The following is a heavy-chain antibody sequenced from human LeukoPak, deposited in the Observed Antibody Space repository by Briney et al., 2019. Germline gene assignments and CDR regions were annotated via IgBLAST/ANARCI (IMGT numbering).Heavy chain of an antibody. Sequence: GGSLRLSCAASGLTFSNYWMHWVRQDPLKGLVWVSRINSDGGSTGYADSVKGRFTISRDNAKNTLYLQMNSLRAEDTALYYCARGGTSGSLIYWGQGTLVTVSS. CDR1: GLTFSNYW. J-gene: IGHJ4*02. V-gene: IGHV3-74*01. CDR2: INSDGGST. D-gene: IGHD1-26*01. CDR3: ARGGTSGSLIY.